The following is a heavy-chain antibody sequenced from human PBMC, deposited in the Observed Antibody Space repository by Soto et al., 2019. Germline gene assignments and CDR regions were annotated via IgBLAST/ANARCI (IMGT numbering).Heavy chain of an antibody. CDR3: AKDISSDYYGTFDY. CDR2: ISGGGGST. Sequence: PGGSLRLSCAASGFTFSSYAMSWVRHAPGKGLEWVSVISGGGGSTYYADSVKGRFTISRDNSKNTLYLQMNSLRAEDTAVYYCAKDISSDYYGTFDYWGQGTLVPSHQ. D-gene: IGHD3-22*01. J-gene: IGHJ4*02. V-gene: IGHV3-23*01. CDR1: GFTFSSYA.